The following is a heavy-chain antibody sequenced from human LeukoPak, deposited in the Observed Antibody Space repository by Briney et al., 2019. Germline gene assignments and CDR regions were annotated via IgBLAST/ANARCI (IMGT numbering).Heavy chain of an antibody. J-gene: IGHJ6*03. D-gene: IGHD2-2*01. CDR1: GYTFTSYD. CDR2: MNPNSGNT. Sequence: ASVKVSCKASGYTFTSYDINWVRQATGQGLEWMGWMNPNSGNTGYAQKFQGRVTITRNTSISTAYMELSSLRSEDTAVYYCARAGPLPRRVPAATRFGRGYYMDVWGKGTTVTVSS. V-gene: IGHV1-8*03. CDR3: ARAGPLPRRVPAATRFGRGYYMDV.